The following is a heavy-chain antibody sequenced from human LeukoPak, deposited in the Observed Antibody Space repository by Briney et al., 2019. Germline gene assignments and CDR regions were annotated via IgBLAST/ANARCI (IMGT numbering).Heavy chain of an antibody. Sequence: GRSLRLSCAASGFTFSSYAMHWVRQAPGKGLEWVAVISYDGSNKYYADSVKGRFTISRDNSKNTLYLQMNSLRAEDTAVYYCTNSDDYGDYWGQGTLVTVSS. CDR1: GFTFSSYA. CDR2: ISYDGSNK. V-gene: IGHV3-30-3*01. J-gene: IGHJ4*02. CDR3: TNSDDYGDY.